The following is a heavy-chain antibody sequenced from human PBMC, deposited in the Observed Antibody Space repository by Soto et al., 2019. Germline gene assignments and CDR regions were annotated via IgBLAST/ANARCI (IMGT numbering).Heavy chain of an antibody. Sequence: QVQLQESGPGLVKPSQTLSLTCTVSGGSISSGGYYWSWIRQHPGKGLEWIGYIYYSGGTYYNPSPKSRVTLAVDTSKKQFSLKLSSVTAADTAVYYCARGGRRSPGMDVWGQGTTVTVSS. J-gene: IGHJ6*02. CDR1: GGSISSGGYY. D-gene: IGHD3-16*01. CDR3: ARGGRRSPGMDV. V-gene: IGHV4-31*03. CDR2: IYYSGGT.